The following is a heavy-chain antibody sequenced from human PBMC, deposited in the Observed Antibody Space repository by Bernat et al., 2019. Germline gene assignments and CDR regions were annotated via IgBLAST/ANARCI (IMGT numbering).Heavy chain of an antibody. CDR2: INQYGGEK. CDR1: GFIFRNYC. Sequence: VQLVDSGGGLVQSGVSLRLSCAASGFIFRNYCISWVLQAPGICLECLANINQYGGEKYYADSVKGRFTISRDNAKNSMYLKMNSLRAEDTAVFYWERDDQNILAKAVGSENWGQGTLVTVSS. V-gene: IGHV3-7*04. D-gene: IGHD5-12*01. J-gene: IGHJ4*02. CDR3: ERDDQNILAKAVGSEN.